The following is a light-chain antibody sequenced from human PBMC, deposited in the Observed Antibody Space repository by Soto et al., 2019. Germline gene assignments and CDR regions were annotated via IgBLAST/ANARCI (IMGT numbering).Light chain of an antibody. CDR2: AAS. CDR3: QQYNSSPWT. CDR1: QGISNY. Sequence: EIQMTQSPSSLSASEGDRVTLTCRAGQGISNYLAWYQQKPGKVPKLLIYAASTLPSGVPSRFSGSGSGTDFTLTISSLQPEDVATYYCQQYNSSPWTFGQGTKVEIK. J-gene: IGKJ1*01. V-gene: IGKV1-27*01.